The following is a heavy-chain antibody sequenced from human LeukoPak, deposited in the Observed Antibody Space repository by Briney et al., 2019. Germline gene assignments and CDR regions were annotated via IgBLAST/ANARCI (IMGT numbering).Heavy chain of an antibody. Sequence: PGGSLRLSCAASGFTFSSYAMSWVRQAPGKGLEWVGFIRSKAYGGTTEYAASVKGRFTISRDDSKSIAYLQMNSLKTEDTAVYYCTRVGPATVEYYFDYWGQGTLVTVSS. V-gene: IGHV3-49*04. D-gene: IGHD5-24*01. J-gene: IGHJ4*02. CDR3: TRVGPATVEYYFDY. CDR2: IRSKAYGGTT. CDR1: GFTFSSYA.